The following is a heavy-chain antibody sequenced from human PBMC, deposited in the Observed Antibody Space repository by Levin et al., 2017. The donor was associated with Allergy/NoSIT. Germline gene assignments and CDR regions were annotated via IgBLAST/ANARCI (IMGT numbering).Heavy chain of an antibody. D-gene: IGHD3-3*01. J-gene: IGHJ6*02. CDR2: IYHSGST. V-gene: IGHV4-38-2*01. CDR1: GYSISSGYY. CDR3: ARTGDFWSGYYSYYYYYGMDV. Sequence: PSETLSLTCAVSGYSISSGYYWGWIRQPPGKGLEWIGSIYHSGSTYYNPSLKSRVTISVDTSKNQFSLKLSSVTAADTAVYYCARTGDFWSGYYSYYYYYGMDVWGQGTTVTVSS.